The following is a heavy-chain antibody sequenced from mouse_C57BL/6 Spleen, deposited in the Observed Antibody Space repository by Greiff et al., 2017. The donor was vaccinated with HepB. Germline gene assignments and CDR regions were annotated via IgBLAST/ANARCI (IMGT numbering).Heavy chain of an antibody. CDR3: ARRVYGSSSHFDY. D-gene: IGHD1-1*01. Sequence: EVMLVESGPGLAKPSQTLSLTCSVTGYSITSDYWNWIRKFPGNKLEYMGYISHSGSTYYNPSLKSRISITRDTSKNQYYLQLNSVTTEDTATYYCARRVYGSSSHFDYWGQGTTLTVSS. CDR1: GYSITSDY. J-gene: IGHJ2*01. V-gene: IGHV3-8*01. CDR2: ISHSGST.